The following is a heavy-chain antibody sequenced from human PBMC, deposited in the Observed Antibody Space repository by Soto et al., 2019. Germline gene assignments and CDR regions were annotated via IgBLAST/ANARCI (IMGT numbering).Heavy chain of an antibody. V-gene: IGHV4-39*01. CDR2: IYYSGST. D-gene: IGHD3-10*01. Sequence: SETLSLTCTVSGGSISSSSYYWGWIRQPPGKGLEWIGSIYYSGSTYYNPSLKSRVTISVDTSKNQFSLKLSSVTAADTAVYYCARITMVRGVIDSWGQGTLVTVS. J-gene: IGHJ5*01. CDR3: ARITMVRGVIDS. CDR1: GGSISSSSYY.